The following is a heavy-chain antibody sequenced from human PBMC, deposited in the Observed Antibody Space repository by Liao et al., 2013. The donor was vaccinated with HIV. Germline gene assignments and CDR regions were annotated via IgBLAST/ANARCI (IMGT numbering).Heavy chain of an antibody. Sequence: QVQLQQWGAGLLKPSETLSLTCTVSGGSISSYYWSWIRQPPGKGLEWIGYVYYSGSTNYNPSLKSRVTISVDTSKNQFSLKLSSVTAADTAVYYCARGGVGPFDYWGQGTLVTVSS. D-gene: IGHD2-8*01. CDR3: ARGGVGPFDY. CDR2: VYYSGST. CDR1: GGSISSYY. V-gene: IGHV4-59*01. J-gene: IGHJ4*02.